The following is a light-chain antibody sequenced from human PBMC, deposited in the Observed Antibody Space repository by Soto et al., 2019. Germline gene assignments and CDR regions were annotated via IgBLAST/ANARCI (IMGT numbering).Light chain of an antibody. Sequence: DIQMTQSPSSVSASVGDRVTITCRASQGINNWLAWYQQKPGKAPELLIYAVSYLQSGVPSRFSGSGSGTDFTLTISSLQPEDFATYFCKQYSAFPLTLGGGTKVDIK. CDR3: KQYSAFPLT. CDR1: QGINNW. J-gene: IGKJ4*01. CDR2: AVS. V-gene: IGKV1-12*01.